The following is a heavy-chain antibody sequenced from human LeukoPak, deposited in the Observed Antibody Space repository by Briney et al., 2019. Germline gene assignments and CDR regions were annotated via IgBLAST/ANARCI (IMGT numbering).Heavy chain of an antibody. Sequence: SETLSLTCTVSGGSISSYYWSWIRQPPGKGLEWIGEINHSGSTNYNPSLKSRVTISVDTSKNQFSLKLSSVTAADTAVYYCARGYSYLSRSFDYWGQGTLVTVSS. CDR2: INHSGST. CDR1: GGSISSYY. D-gene: IGHD5-18*01. J-gene: IGHJ4*02. CDR3: ARGYSYLSRSFDY. V-gene: IGHV4-34*01.